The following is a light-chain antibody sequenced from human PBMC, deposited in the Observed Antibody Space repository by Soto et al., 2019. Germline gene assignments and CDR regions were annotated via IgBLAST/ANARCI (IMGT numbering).Light chain of an antibody. CDR3: QQYTTYSWT. CDR1: QSVSNR. CDR2: KAS. J-gene: IGKJ1*01. Sequence: DIQMTQFPSTLSASVGDSVTITCRASQSVSNRLAWFQQKSGEAPNLLSHKASSLESGVPSRFSGSGSGTEFTLTISSLQPDDFATYYCQQYTTYSWTFGQGTKVEIK. V-gene: IGKV1-5*03.